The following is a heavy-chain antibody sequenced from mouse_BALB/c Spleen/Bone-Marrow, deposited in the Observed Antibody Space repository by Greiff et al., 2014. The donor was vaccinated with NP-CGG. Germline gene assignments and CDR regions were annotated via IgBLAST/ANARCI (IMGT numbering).Heavy chain of an antibody. J-gene: IGHJ1*01. V-gene: IGHV1-84*02. CDR2: IYPGGGNT. CDR3: ARPPYYYGSSYYWYFDV. Sequence: QVQLQQSGPELVKPGASVKISCKASGYTFTDYYINWVKQKPGQGLEWIGWIYPGGGNTKYNEKFKGKATLTVDTSSSTAYMQLSSLTSEDTAVYFCARPPYYYGSSYYWYFDVWGAGTTVTASS. CDR1: GYTFTDYY. D-gene: IGHD1-1*01.